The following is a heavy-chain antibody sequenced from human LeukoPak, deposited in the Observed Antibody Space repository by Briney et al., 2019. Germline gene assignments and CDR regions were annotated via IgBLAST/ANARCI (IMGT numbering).Heavy chain of an antibody. V-gene: IGHV1-3*01. CDR1: GYSFTTYA. CDR2: INGGNGNT. D-gene: IGHD6-13*01. J-gene: IGHJ5*02. CDR3: AREPVRYSSSWLSWFDP. Sequence: ASVKVSCKASGYSFTTYAMHWVRQAPGQGLEWMGWINGGNGNTKYSQKVQDRVTITRDTSANTVYMGLSSLRSEDTAVYYCAREPVRYSSSWLSWFDPWGQGTLVTVSS.